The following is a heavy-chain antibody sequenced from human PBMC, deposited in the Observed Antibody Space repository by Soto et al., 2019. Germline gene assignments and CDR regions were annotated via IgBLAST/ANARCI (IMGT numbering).Heavy chain of an antibody. CDR1: GGTFSSDA. CDR3: ARSQGSSTSLDIYYYYYYGMDV. V-gene: IGHV1-69*01. D-gene: IGHD2-2*01. Sequence: QVQLVQSGAEVKKPGSSVKVSCKASGGTFSSDAISWVRQAPGQGLEWMGGIIPIPGTANYAQKFQGRVTITADESTSTAYMELSSLRSEDTPVYYCARSQGSSTSLDIYYYYYYGMDVWGQGTTVTVSS. J-gene: IGHJ6*02. CDR2: IIPIPGTA.